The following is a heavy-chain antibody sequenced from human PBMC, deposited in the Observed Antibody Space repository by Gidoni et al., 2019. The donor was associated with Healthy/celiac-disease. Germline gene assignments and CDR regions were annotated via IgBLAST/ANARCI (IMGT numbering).Heavy chain of an antibody. CDR2: ISYDGSNK. D-gene: IGHD3-22*01. Sequence: QVQLVESGAGVVPPGRSLRPSFAASGFTFSSYAMHVVRQAPGKGLGWVAVISYDGSNKYYADSVKGRFTISRDNSKNTLYLQMNSLRAEDTAVYYCASGGGNYYDSSLDYWGQGTLVTVSS. J-gene: IGHJ4*02. CDR1: GFTFSSYA. CDR3: ASGGGNYYDSSLDY. V-gene: IGHV3-30*04.